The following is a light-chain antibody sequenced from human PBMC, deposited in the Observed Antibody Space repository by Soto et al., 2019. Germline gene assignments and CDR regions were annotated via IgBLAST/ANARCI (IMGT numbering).Light chain of an antibody. CDR1: QSVLYNSNNKNY. V-gene: IGKV4-1*01. CDR3: QQRSNLLT. J-gene: IGKJ3*01. Sequence: DIVMTQSPDSLAVSLGERATINCKSSQSVLYNSNNKNYLAWYQQKPGQPPKLLIYWASTRESGVPDRFSGSGSGTDFTLTINSLQAEDVAVYYCQQRSNLLTFGPGTKVDIK. CDR2: WAS.